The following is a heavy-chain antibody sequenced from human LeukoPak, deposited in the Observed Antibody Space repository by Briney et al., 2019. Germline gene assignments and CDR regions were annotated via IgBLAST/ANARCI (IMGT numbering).Heavy chain of an antibody. J-gene: IGHJ4*02. CDR3: AKGGSGITMIVVVITGGAYFDY. CDR1: GFTFSSYA. CDR2: ISDCGGGT. Sequence: GGCLRLSCAASGFTFSSYAMGWVRPAPGKGLEWGAGISDCGGGTYYADSGKGWFTTSRDNSKHTLYLQMTRLRAEDTAVYYCAKGGSGITMIVVVITGGAYFDYWGQGTLVTVSS. V-gene: IGHV3-23*01. D-gene: IGHD3-22*01.